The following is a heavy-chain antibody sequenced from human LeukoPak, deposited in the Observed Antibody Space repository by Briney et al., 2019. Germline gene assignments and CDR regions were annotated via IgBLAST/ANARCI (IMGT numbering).Heavy chain of an antibody. CDR2: IFHSGST. Sequence: SGTLSLTCDVSGGSTSSNNWWSWVRQPPGKGLEWIGEIFHSGSTNYNPSLKSRVTISVDNSKNQFPLKLRSMTAADTAVYYCARGWFYYGSRKADYFDYWGQGTLVTVSS. CDR1: GGSTSSNNW. CDR3: ARGWFYYGSRKADYFDY. D-gene: IGHD3-10*01. J-gene: IGHJ4*02. V-gene: IGHV4-4*02.